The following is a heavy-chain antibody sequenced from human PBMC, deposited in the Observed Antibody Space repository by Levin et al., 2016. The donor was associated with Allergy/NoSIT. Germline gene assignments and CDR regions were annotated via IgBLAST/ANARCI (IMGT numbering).Heavy chain of an antibody. D-gene: IGHD5-24*01. Sequence: WVRQAPGQGLEWMGRIIPILGIANYAQKFQGRVTITADKSTSTAYMELSSLRSEDTAVYYCARVEMATIAWAFDIWGQGTLVTVSS. CDR3: ARVEMATIAWAFDI. CDR2: IIPILGIA. J-gene: IGHJ4*02. V-gene: IGHV1-69*02.